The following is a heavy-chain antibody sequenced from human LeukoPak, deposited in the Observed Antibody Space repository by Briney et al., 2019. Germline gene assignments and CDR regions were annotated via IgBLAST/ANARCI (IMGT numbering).Heavy chain of an antibody. V-gene: IGHV4-39*01. CDR2: IYYSGST. D-gene: IGHD3-3*01. Sequence: SETLSLTCTVSGGSISSSSYYWGWIRQPPGKGLEWIGSIYYSGSTYYNPSLKSRATISVDTSKNQFSLKLSSVTAADTAVYYCARRVYDFWSGYYNYYFDYWGQGTLVTVSS. CDR3: ARRVYDFWSGYYNYYFDY. CDR1: GGSISSSSYY. J-gene: IGHJ4*02.